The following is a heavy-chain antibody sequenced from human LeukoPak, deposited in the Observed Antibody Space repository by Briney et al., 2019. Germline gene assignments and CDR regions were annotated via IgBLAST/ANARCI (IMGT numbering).Heavy chain of an antibody. CDR3: ARTPPIPAAMSYFDY. D-gene: IGHD2-2*01. Sequence: SETLSLTCTVSGGSISSYYWSWIRQPAGKGLEWIGRIYTSGSTNYNPSLKSRVTMSADTSKNQFSLKLSSVTAADTAVYYCARTPPIPAAMSYFDYWGQGTLVTVSS. CDR2: IYTSGST. CDR1: GGSISSYY. V-gene: IGHV4-4*07. J-gene: IGHJ4*02.